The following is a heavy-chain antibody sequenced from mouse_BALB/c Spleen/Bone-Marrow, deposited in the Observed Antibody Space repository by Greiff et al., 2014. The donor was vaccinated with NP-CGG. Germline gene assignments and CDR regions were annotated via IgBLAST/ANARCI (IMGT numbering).Heavy chain of an antibody. CDR1: GFSLTTYG. D-gene: IGHD3-1*01. Sequence: VKLMESGPGLVQPSQSLSITCTVSGFSLTTYGAHWVRQSPGKGLEWLGVIWSGGSTDYNAAFISRLSISKDNSKSQVFFKMNSLQANDTAIYYCARNHRGYYFDYWGQGTTLTVSS. V-gene: IGHV2-2*02. J-gene: IGHJ2*01. CDR3: ARNHRGYYFDY. CDR2: IWSGGST.